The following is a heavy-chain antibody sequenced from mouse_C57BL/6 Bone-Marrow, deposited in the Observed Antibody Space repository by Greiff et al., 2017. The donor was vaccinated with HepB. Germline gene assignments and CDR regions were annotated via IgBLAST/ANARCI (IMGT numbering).Heavy chain of an antibody. D-gene: IGHD1-1*01. J-gene: IGHJ4*01. Sequence: QVQLKHPGAELVKPGASVKLSCKASGYTFTSYWMHWVKQRPGQGLEWIGMIHPNSGSTNYNEKFKSKATLTVDKSSSTAYMQLSSLTSEDSAVYYCARRTTVAPMDYWGQGTSVTVSS. V-gene: IGHV1-64*01. CDR1: GYTFTSYW. CDR2: IHPNSGST. CDR3: ARRTTVAPMDY.